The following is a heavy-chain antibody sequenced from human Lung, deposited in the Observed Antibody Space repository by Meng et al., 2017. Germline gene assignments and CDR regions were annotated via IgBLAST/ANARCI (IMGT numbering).Heavy chain of an antibody. CDR3: ARGPTTMAHDFDY. CDR2: INHSGRT. Sequence: VQLQQWGDGLLKPSEPLSLTCVVSGGALSDYYWSWIRQPPGKGLEWIGEINHSGRTNYNPSLESRATISVDTSQNNFSLKLSSVTAADSAVYYCARGPTTMAHDFDYWGQGTLVTVSS. D-gene: IGHD4-11*01. J-gene: IGHJ4*02. V-gene: IGHV4-34*01. CDR1: GGALSDYY.